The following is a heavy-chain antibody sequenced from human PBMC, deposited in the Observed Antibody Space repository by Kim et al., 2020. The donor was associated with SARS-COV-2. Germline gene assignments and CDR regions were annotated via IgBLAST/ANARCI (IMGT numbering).Heavy chain of an antibody. D-gene: IGHD3-9*01. J-gene: IGHJ4*02. V-gene: IGHV3-30*04. CDR3: ARAPSYYDILTGYYNGFDY. CDR2: ISYDGSNK. CDR1: GFTFSSYA. Sequence: GGSLRLSCAASGFTFSSYAMHWVRQAPGKGLEWVAVISYDGSNKYYADSVKGRFTTSRDNSKNTLYLQMNSLRAEDTAVYYCARAPSYYDILTGYYNGFDYCGQGTLVTVSS.